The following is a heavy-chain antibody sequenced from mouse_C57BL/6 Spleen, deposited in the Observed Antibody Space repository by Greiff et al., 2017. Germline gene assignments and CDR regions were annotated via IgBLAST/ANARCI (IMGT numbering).Heavy chain of an antibody. CDR2: IRYSGST. J-gene: IGHJ2*01. CDR1: GYSITSGYD. D-gene: IGHD4-1*01. Sequence: EVQLKESGPGMVKPSQSLSLTCTVTGYSITSGYDWHWIRHFPGNKLEWMGYIRYSGSTNYNPSLKSRSSITHDTSKNHFFLKLNSVTAEDTATYCCASDTGTYFDYWGQGTTLTVSS. V-gene: IGHV3-1*01. CDR3: ASDTGTYFDY.